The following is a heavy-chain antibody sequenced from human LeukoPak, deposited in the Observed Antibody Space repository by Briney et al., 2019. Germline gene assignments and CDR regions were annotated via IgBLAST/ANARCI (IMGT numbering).Heavy chain of an antibody. CDR1: GFTFSSYG. CDR2: ISVDGSNE. J-gene: IGHJ4*02. V-gene: IGHV3-30*18. D-gene: IGHD3-22*01. CDR3: AKDLGRYYDSSGN. Sequence: GWSLRLSCAASGFTFSSYGMHWVRQAPGKGLEWVAVISVDGSNEYYADSVKGRFTISRDNSKNTLYLQMNSLRPEDTAVYYCAKDLGRYYDSSGNWGQGTLVTVSS.